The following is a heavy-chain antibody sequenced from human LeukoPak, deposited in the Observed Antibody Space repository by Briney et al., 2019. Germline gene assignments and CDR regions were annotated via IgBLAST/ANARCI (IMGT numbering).Heavy chain of an antibody. J-gene: IGHJ6*02. V-gene: IGHV3-33*01. Sequence: GRSLRLSCAASGFTFSSYGMHWVRQAPGKGLEWVAVIWYDGSNKYYADSVKGRFTISRDNSKNTLYLQMNSLRAEDTAVYYCARGIQLWLVNYYGMDVWGQGTTVTVSS. D-gene: IGHD5-18*01. CDR2: IWYDGSNK. CDR3: ARGIQLWLVNYYGMDV. CDR1: GFTFSSYG.